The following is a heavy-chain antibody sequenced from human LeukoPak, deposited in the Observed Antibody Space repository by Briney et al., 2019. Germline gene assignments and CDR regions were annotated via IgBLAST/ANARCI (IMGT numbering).Heavy chain of an antibody. V-gene: IGHV1-8*01. CDR3: ARSVSDYYYYYYMDV. Sequence: GASVKVSCKASGYTFTSYDINWVRQATGQGLEWMRWMNPNSGNTGYAQKFQGRVTMTRNTSISTAYTELSSLRSEDTAVYYCARSVSDYYYYYYMDVWGKGTTVTVSS. CDR2: MNPNSGNT. J-gene: IGHJ6*03. D-gene: IGHD4/OR15-4a*01. CDR1: GYTFTSYD.